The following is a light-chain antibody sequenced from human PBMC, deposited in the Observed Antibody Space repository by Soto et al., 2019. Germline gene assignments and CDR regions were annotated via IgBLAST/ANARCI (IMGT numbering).Light chain of an antibody. J-gene: IGKJ2*01. V-gene: IGKV3-20*01. CDR3: QQYGSSPMYT. Sequence: EIVLTQSPGTLSLSPGERATLSCRASQSVSSSYLAWYQQKPGQAPRLLIYGASGRSTGIPDRFSGSGSGTDFTLTISRLEPEDFAVSYCQQYGSSPMYTFGQGTKLEIK. CDR2: GAS. CDR1: QSVSSSY.